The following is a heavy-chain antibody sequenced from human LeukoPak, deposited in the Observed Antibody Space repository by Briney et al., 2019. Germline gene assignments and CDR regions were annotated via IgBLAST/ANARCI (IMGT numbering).Heavy chain of an antibody. CDR2: IIPIFGTA. V-gene: IGHV1-69*05. D-gene: IGHD3-3*01. J-gene: IGHJ4*02. CDR1: GGTFSSYA. Sequence: ASVKVSCKASGGTFSSYAISWVRQAPGQGLEWMRRIIPIFGTANYAQKFQGRVTITTDESTSTAYMELSSLRSEDTAVYYCASTSTIFGVVTLDYWGQGTLVTVSS. CDR3: ASTSTIFGVVTLDY.